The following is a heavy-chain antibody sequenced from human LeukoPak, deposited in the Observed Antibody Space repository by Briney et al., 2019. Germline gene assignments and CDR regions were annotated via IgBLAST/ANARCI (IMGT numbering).Heavy chain of an antibody. V-gene: IGHV4-39*01. CDR2: IYYSGST. CDR1: GDSISSGSYY. CDR3: ARVGPTAY. D-gene: IGHD1-26*01. Sequence: SETLSLTCTVSGDSISSGSYYWGRIRQPPGKGLEWIGSIYYSGSTYYNPSLKSRVTISVDTSKNQFSLKLSSVTAADTAVYYCARVGPTAYWGQGTLVTVSS. J-gene: IGHJ4*02.